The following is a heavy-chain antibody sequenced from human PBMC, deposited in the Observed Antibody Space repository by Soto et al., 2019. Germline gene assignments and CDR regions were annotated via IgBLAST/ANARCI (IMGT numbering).Heavy chain of an antibody. Sequence: QLQLQESGPGLVKPSETLSLTCTVSGGSISSTSYYWGWIRQPPGKGLEWIGTIYYRGTTYYNPSLNSLVTISADTSKTHFSLKLSSVTAADTAVYFCARHRLTVTTTHWYFDLWGRGTLVTVSS. V-gene: IGHV4-39*01. CDR1: GGSISSTSYY. CDR2: IYYRGTT. D-gene: IGHD4-17*01. CDR3: ARHRLTVTTTHWYFDL. J-gene: IGHJ2*01.